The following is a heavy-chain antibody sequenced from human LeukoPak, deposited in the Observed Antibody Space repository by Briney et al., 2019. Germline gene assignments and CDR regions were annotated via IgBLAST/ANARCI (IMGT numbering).Heavy chain of an antibody. CDR1: GGSFSGYY. D-gene: IGHD3-22*01. V-gene: IGHV4-59*01. CDR3: ARANYYDSSGYSR. CDR2: IYYSGST. Sequence: SETLSLTCAVYGGSFSGYYWSWIRQPPGKGLEWIGYIYYSGSTNYNPSLKSRVTISVDTSKNQFSLKLSSVTAADTAVYYCARANYYDSSGYSRWGQGTLVTVSS. J-gene: IGHJ4*02.